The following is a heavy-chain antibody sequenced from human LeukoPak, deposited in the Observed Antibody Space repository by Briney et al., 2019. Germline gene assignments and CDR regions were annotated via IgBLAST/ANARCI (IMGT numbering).Heavy chain of an antibody. CDR1: RFTLGTYS. CDR2: ISYDSYKK. V-gene: IGHV3-30-3*01. Sequence: GGSMRLSSAASRFTLGTYSMQWVRQAQGRGREGVAVISYDSYKKWFAESVKGLFTISRDNSKNTLYLHMNSLSVEDTAVYSCTRVNTYYDVDGWFDPWGQGTLVTVSS. J-gene: IGHJ5*02. CDR3: TRVNTYYDVDGWFDP. D-gene: IGHD3-16*01.